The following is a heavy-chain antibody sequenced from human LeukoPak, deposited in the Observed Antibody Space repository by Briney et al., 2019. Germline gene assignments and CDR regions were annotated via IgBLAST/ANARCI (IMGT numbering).Heavy chain of an antibody. Sequence: PGGSLRLSCAASGFTLSSNYMSWVRQAPGKGVEWGSVIYSGGSKYYSDSVTGRCTISRDNSKNTLYLQINSLRAEDTAVYYCARLMEGYFDYWGQGTLVTVSS. D-gene: IGHD3-3*01. CDR3: ARLMEGYFDY. CDR1: GFTLSSNY. J-gene: IGHJ4*02. V-gene: IGHV3-53*01. CDR2: IYSGGSK.